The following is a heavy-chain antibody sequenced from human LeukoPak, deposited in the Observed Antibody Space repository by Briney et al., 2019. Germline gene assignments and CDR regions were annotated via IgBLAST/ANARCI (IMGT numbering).Heavy chain of an antibody. V-gene: IGHV3-48*02. D-gene: IGHD3-10*01. CDR1: GFTFSSYS. CDR3: ARDTTHYYGSGSYFTLDY. J-gene: IGHJ4*02. CDR2: ISSSRSTI. Sequence: GGSLRLSCAASGFTFSSYSMNWVRQAPGKGLEWVSYISSSRSTIYYADSVKGRFTISRDNAKNSLYLQMNSLRDEDTAVYYCARDTTHYYGSGSYFTLDYWGQGTLVPVSS.